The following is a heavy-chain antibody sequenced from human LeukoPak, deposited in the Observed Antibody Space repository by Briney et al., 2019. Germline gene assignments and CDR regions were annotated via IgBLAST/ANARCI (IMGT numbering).Heavy chain of an antibody. D-gene: IGHD1-14*01. V-gene: IGHV3-48*01. Sequence: GGSLRLSCEASGFTFSSYSMNWVRQAPGKGLEWISYISTSTTTIYYANSVKGRFTISRDNAKKSLYLQMNSLRAEDTAVYYCARDGRGPSSGRYYYYYMDVWGKGTTVTVSS. CDR2: ISTSTTTI. CDR3: ARDGRGPSSGRYYYYYMDV. CDR1: GFTFSSYS. J-gene: IGHJ6*03.